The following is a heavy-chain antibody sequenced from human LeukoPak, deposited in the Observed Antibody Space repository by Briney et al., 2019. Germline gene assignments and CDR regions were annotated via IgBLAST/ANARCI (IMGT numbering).Heavy chain of an antibody. CDR2: IYHSGST. Sequence: SQTLSLTCAVSGGSISSGGYSWSWIRQPPGKGLEWIGYIYHSGSTYYNPSLKSRVTISVDRSKNQFSLKLSSVTAADTAVYYCVRDLYGDYTFDYWGQGTLVTVSS. V-gene: IGHV4-30-2*01. CDR1: GGSISSGGYS. CDR3: VRDLYGDYTFDY. J-gene: IGHJ4*02. D-gene: IGHD4-17*01.